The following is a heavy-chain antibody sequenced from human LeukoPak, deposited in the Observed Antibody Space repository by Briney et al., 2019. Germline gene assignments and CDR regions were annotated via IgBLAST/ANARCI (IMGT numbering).Heavy chain of an antibody. CDR3: AKDGSGGGWKWFDP. D-gene: IGHD2-15*01. Sequence: PGTSLRLSCAASGFTFTGYGFHWVRRAPGKGLEWVAVICYDGTNKYYADSVNGRFIISRDNSKNTLYLQMNSLRAEDTAVYYRAKDGSGGGWKWFDPWGQGTLVTVSS. J-gene: IGHJ5*02. V-gene: IGHV3-33*06. CDR1: GFTFTGYG. CDR2: ICYDGTNK.